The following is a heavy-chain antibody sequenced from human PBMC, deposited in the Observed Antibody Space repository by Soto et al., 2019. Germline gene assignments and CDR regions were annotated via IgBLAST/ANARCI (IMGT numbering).Heavy chain of an antibody. D-gene: IGHD1-26*01. Sequence: VGSLRLSCAASGFTFSTYAMNWVRQAPGKGLEWVSAISGGGGSTYYADSVKGRVTISRDNSKNTLYLQMNSLRAEDTAVYYCAKVSLGALTFTDYYSYGLDVWGQGTTVTVSS. V-gene: IGHV3-23*01. CDR1: GFTFSTYA. CDR2: ISGGGGST. J-gene: IGHJ6*02. CDR3: AKVSLGALTFTDYYSYGLDV.